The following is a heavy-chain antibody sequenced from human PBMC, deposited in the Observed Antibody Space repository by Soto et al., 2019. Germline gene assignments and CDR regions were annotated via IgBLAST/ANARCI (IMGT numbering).Heavy chain of an antibody. Sequence: QVQLQESGPGLVKPSETLSLTCNVSGGSISTDYWSWIRQPPGKGLEWIGCIYYGGSINYNPSLESRVAISVDTSKNQFSLKMTSVTAADTAEYYCARHWDWGSLAYWGQGTLVTVSS. D-gene: IGHD3-16*01. J-gene: IGHJ4*02. V-gene: IGHV4-59*08. CDR3: ARHWDWGSLAY. CDR2: IYYGGSI. CDR1: GGSISTDY.